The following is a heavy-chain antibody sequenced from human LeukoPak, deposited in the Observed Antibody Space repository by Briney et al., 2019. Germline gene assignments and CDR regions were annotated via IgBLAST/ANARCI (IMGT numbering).Heavy chain of an antibody. J-gene: IGHJ1*01. V-gene: IGHV3-7*01. CDR2: IKQEGSAR. Sequence: AGGSLRLSCVASGFSFSSYWMSWVRQTPGKGLEWVANIKQEGSARYYVDSVTGRFTISRDNAMNSLYLQMNSLRVEDTAVYYCATNLIGAGEYFQQWGQGTLVTVSS. CDR1: GFSFSSYW. CDR3: ATNLIGAGEYFQQ. D-gene: IGHD2/OR15-2a*01.